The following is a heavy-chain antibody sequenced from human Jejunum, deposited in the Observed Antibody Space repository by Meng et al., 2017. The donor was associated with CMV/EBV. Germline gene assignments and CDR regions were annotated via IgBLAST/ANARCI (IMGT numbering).Heavy chain of an antibody. CDR2: INSDGSST. J-gene: IGHJ4*02. V-gene: IGHV3-74*01. Sequence: LSCAASGFTFSSYWMHWVRQVPGKGLVWVSRINSDGSSTSYADSVKGRFTVSRDSAKNMLYLQMNSLRAEDTAVYYCAKGGATVKDYWGQGTLVTVSS. CDR1: GFTFSSYW. CDR3: AKGGATVKDY. D-gene: IGHD4-17*01.